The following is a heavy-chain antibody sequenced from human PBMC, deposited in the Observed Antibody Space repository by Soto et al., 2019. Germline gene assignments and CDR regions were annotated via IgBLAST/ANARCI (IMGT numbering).Heavy chain of an antibody. Sequence: PSETLCLTCAVSGGAISTYYWTWIRQTAGKGREWIVRIYSSGSTKYNPSLQSRVTMSLVTSNNQFSLRLTSVTAADTAVYYCARGQRFSDWFDPWGQGTLGTVS. CDR1: GGAISTYY. D-gene: IGHD3-3*01. J-gene: IGHJ5*02. V-gene: IGHV4-4*07. CDR3: ARGQRFSDWFDP. CDR2: IYSSGST.